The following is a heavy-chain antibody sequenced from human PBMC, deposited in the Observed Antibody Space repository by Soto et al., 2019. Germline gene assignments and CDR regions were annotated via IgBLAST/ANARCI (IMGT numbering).Heavy chain of an antibody. CDR3: ARGNRAFDI. Sequence: EVQLVESGGGLVQPGGSLRLSCAAYGFTFSDYYMDWVRQAPGKGLEWVGRIRNKANSYTTEYAASVKGRFTISRDDSMTLYLQMNSLKTEDTAVYYCARGNRAFDIWGQGTVVTFSS. CDR1: GFTFSDYY. V-gene: IGHV3-72*01. J-gene: IGHJ3*02. CDR2: IRNKANSYTT.